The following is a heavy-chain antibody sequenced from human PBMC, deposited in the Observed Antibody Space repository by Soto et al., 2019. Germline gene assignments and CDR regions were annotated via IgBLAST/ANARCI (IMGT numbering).Heavy chain of an antibody. CDR2: IIPIVGTA. Sequence: QVQLVQSGAEVKKPGTSVKVSCKASGGTFSSYAISWVRQAPGQGLEWMGGIIPIVGTANYAQKFQGRVTITADESTSTAYMELSSLRTEDTAVYYCAREYSSGWYGYNWFDPWGQGTLVTVSS. J-gene: IGHJ5*02. D-gene: IGHD6-19*01. V-gene: IGHV1-69*01. CDR3: AREYSSGWYGYNWFDP. CDR1: GGTFSSYA.